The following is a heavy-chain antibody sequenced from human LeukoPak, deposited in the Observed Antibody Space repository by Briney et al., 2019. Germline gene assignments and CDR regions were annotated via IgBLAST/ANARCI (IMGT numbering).Heavy chain of an antibody. J-gene: IGHJ4*02. CDR2: ISSSGSTI. CDR1: GFTFSDYY. V-gene: IGHV3-11*01. Sequence: GGSLRLSCAASGFTFSDYYMSCIRQAPGKGLEWVSYISSSGSTIYYADSVKGRFTISRDNAKNPLYLQMNSLRAEDTAVYYSARGPPYSSSFDYWGQGTLVTVSS. D-gene: IGHD6-13*01. CDR3: ARGPPYSSSFDY.